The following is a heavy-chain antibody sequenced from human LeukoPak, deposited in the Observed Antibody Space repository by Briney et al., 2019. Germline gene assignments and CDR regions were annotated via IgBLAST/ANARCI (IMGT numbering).Heavy chain of an antibody. J-gene: IGHJ4*02. Sequence: PGGSLRLSCAASGFTFSSYWMSWVRQAPGKGLEWVANIKQDGSEKYYVDSVKGRFTISRDNAKNSLYLQMNSLRAEDTAVYYCARDRPTLDVDIVATIKGDYWGQGTLVTVSS. CDR2: IKQDGSEK. V-gene: IGHV3-7*01. CDR3: ARDRPTLDVDIVATIKGDY. CDR1: GFTFSSYW. D-gene: IGHD5-12*01.